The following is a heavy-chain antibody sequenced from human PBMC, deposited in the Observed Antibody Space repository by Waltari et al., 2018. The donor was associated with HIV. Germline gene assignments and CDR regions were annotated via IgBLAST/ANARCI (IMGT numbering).Heavy chain of an antibody. CDR3: AKDGAWGVDYYYYYGMDV. D-gene: IGHD3-10*01. Sequence: QVQLVESGGGVVQPGRSLRLSCAASGFTFSSYGMHWVRQAPGKGLAWVAVISYDGSNKYYADSVKGRFTISRDNSKNTLYLQMNSLRAEDTAVYYCAKDGAWGVDYYYYYGMDVWGQGTTVTVSS. CDR2: ISYDGSNK. J-gene: IGHJ6*02. CDR1: GFTFSSYG. V-gene: IGHV3-30*18.